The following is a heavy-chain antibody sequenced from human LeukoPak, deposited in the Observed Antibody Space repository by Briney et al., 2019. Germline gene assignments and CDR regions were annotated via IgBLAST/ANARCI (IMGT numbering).Heavy chain of an antibody. CDR3: ARETRQYYYYGMDV. J-gene: IGHJ6*02. CDR2: ISGSGGST. V-gene: IGHV3-23*01. Sequence: GGSLRLSCAASGFTFSSYAMSWVRQAPGKGLEWVSAISGSGGSTYYADSVKGRFTISRDNSKNTLYLQMNSPRAEDTAVYYCARETRQYYYYGMDVWGQGTTVTVSS. CDR1: GFTFSSYA.